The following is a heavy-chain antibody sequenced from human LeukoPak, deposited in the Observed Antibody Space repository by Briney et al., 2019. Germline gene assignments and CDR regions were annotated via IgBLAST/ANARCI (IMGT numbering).Heavy chain of an antibody. CDR1: GFTFSSYS. Sequence: GGSLRLSCAASGFTFSSYSMNRVRQAPGKGLEWVSSISSGSTYMYYADSVKGRFTISRDNAQNSMYLQMNSLRAEDTAVYYCGRVGGRSKAAKGDAFDIWGQGAMVTVPS. CDR3: GRVGGRSKAAKGDAFDI. CDR2: ISSGSTYM. J-gene: IGHJ3*02. D-gene: IGHD6-6*01. V-gene: IGHV3-21*01.